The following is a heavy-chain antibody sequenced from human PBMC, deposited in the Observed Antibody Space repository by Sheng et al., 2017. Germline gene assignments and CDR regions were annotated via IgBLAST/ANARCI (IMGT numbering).Heavy chain of an antibody. Sequence: EQLQESDPVLVKPSETLSLTCTVSGGSISDGGYYWNWIRQHPGRGLEWIGYIDHTGNTYYHPSLKSRVTMSVDTSETHFSMKLTSVTAADSAVYFCARVRRSGLYYDTNGYTTTGAFDIWGQGTKVTVSS. CDR1: GGSISDGGYY. CDR2: IDHTGNT. J-gene: IGHJ3*02. CDR3: ARVRRSGLYYDTNGYTTTGAFDI. D-gene: IGHD3-22*01. V-gene: IGHV4-31*03.